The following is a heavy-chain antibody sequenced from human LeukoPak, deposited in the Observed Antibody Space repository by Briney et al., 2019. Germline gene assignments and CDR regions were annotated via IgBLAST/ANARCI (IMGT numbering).Heavy chain of an antibody. CDR2: ISPGDSDA. CDR1: GYTFTNYY. D-gene: IGHD2-2*01. J-gene: IGHJ4*02. V-gene: IGHV5-51*01. CDR3: ARRYCSSTSCNPYFFDY. Sequence: KPGESLKISCKGSGYTFTNYYIGWVRQTPGKGLEWMGIISPGDSDARYSPSFQGQVTISADKSISTAYLWWSSLKASDTAMYYCARRYCSSTSCNPYFFDYWGQGTLVTVSS.